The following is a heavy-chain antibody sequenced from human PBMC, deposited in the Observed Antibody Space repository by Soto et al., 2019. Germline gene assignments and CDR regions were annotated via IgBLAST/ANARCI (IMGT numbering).Heavy chain of an antibody. CDR1: GCTLSDYA. J-gene: IGHJ6*02. CDR3: AVAAVREILTEQSSGMAV. V-gene: IGHV1-69*13. Sequence: SVKVSCKASGCTLSDYAVSCVRQARGQVLEWMGGIMPTVDSANYAQKFQGRLTITADESTSTANMELSSLTSDDTAIYYCAVAAVREILTEQSSGMAVWGQGTTVTVSS. D-gene: IGHD3-10*01. CDR2: IMPTVDSA.